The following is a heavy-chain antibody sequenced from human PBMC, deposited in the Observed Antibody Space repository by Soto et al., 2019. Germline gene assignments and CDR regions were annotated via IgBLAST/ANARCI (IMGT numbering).Heavy chain of an antibody. Sequence: PGGSLRLTCAVSGFTFSRYGMFWVRQAPGKGLEWVAVISYGGSTKYYAYSVRGRFTITKNTSKKRSTLTMTDMDPVDTSTYFSACRLATLPVFAFDIWGQGTVVTVSS. CDR3: ACRLATLPVFAFDI. CDR2: ISYGGSTK. J-gene: IGHJ3*02. V-gene: IGHV3-30*03. D-gene: IGHD3-9*01. CDR1: GFTFSRYG.